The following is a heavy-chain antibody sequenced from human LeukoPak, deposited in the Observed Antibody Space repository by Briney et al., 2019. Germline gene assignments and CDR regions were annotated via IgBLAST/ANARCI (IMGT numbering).Heavy chain of an antibody. J-gene: IGHJ5*02. V-gene: IGHV4-38-2*01. CDR2: IYHSGST. CDR1: GYSINSGYY. CDR3: ARHFGLNWFDP. D-gene: IGHD3/OR15-3a*01. Sequence: SETLSLTCAVSGYSINSGYYWGWIRQPPGKGLEWIGSIYHSGSTYYNPSLKSRVTISVDTSKNQFSLKLSSVTAADTAVYYCARHFGLNWFDPWGEGTLVTVSS.